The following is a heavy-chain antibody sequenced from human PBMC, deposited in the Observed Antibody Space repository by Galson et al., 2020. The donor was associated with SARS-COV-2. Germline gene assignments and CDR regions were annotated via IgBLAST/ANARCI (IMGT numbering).Heavy chain of an antibody. V-gene: IGHV4-61*09. CDR1: GGSISSGSYY. J-gene: IGHJ6*03. D-gene: IGHD5-18*01. Sequence: SETLSLTCTVSGGSISSGSYYWSWIRQPAGKGLEWIGHIYTSGSTNYNPSLKSRVTISVDTSKNQFSLKLSSVTAADTAVYYCARDRPGYSYGYSYYYYYYMDVWGKGTTVTVSS. CDR3: ARDRPGYSYGYSYYYYYYMDV. CDR2: IYTSGST.